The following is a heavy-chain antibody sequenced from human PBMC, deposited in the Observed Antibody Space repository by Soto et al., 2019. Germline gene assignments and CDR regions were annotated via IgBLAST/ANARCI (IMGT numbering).Heavy chain of an antibody. Sequence: PGGSLRLSCAASGFTVSSNYMSWVRQAPGKGLEWVSVIYSGGSTYYADSVKGRFTISRDNSKNTLYLQMNSLRAEDTAVYYCARELDDFWSGYYRGNYYYYGMDVWGQGTTVTVSS. D-gene: IGHD3-3*01. V-gene: IGHV3-53*01. J-gene: IGHJ6*02. CDR3: ARELDDFWSGYYRGNYYYYGMDV. CDR2: IYSGGST. CDR1: GFTVSSNY.